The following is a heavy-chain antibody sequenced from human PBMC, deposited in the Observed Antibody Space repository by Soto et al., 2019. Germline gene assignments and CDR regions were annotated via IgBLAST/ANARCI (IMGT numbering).Heavy chain of an antibody. J-gene: IGHJ4*02. CDR2: IAYDGSNI. D-gene: IGHD4-17*01. CDR1: GFTFRSYA. CDR3: AREDYGAHYFDY. V-gene: IGHV3-30-3*01. Sequence: ESGGGVVQPGRSLRLSCAASGFTFRSYAMHWVRQAPGKGLEWVAVIAYDGSNIYYVDSVKGRFTISRDNSKNTLFLQMNSLRAEDTAVYYCAREDYGAHYFDYWGQGTLVTVSS.